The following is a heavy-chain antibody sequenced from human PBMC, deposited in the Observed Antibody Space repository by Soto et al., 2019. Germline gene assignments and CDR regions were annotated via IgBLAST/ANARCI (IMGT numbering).Heavy chain of an antibody. CDR3: ARQDFLNYYDSSGYRGTSYYYYGMDV. Sequence: PSETLSLTCTVSGGSISSSSYYWGWIRQPPGKGLEWIGSIYYSGSTYYNPSLKSRVTISVDTSKNQFSLKLSSVTAADTAVYYCARQDFLNYYDSSGYRGTSYYYYGMDVFGQDTTVTVSS. V-gene: IGHV4-39*01. CDR2: IYYSGST. D-gene: IGHD3-22*01. CDR1: GGSISSSSYY. J-gene: IGHJ6*02.